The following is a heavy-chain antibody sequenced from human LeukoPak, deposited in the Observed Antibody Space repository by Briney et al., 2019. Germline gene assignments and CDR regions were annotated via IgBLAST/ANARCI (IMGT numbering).Heavy chain of an antibody. CDR1: GGSISSYY. J-gene: IGHJ4*02. V-gene: IGHV4-59*01. CDR3: AIATMVRGVRAGFDY. CDR2: IYYSGST. Sequence: SETLSLTCSVSGGSISSYYWSWVRQPPGKGLEWSGYIYYSGSTNYNPSLKSRVTISVDTSKNQFSLKLSSVTAADTAVYYCAIATMVRGVRAGFDYWGQGTLVTVSS. D-gene: IGHD3-10*01.